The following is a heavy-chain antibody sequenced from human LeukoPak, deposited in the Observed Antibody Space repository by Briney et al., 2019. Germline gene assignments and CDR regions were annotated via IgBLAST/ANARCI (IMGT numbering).Heavy chain of an antibody. D-gene: IGHD1-1*01. CDR3: AGRGAYSFDY. Sequence: SETLSLTCSVSGGSISSGGYYWSSIRQHPGKGLEWIGYIYYSGSTYYNPSLKSRVTISLDTSKNQFSLKLSSVTAADTAVYYCAGRGAYSFDYWGQGTLVTVSS. CDR2: IYYSGST. CDR1: GGSISSGGYY. J-gene: IGHJ4*02. V-gene: IGHV4-31*03.